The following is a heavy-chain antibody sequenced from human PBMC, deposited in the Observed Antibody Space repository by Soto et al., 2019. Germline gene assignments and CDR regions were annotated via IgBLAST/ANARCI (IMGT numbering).Heavy chain of an antibody. V-gene: IGHV4-31*03. Sequence: QVQLQESGPGLVKPSQTLSLTCTVSGGSISSGGYYWSWIRQHPGKGLEWIGYIYYSGSTYYNPSLKSRVTISVDTSKNQFSLKLSSVTAADTAVYYCARDLRAAVAGDYYYYGMDVWGQGTTVTVSS. J-gene: IGHJ6*02. CDR3: ARDLRAAVAGDYYYYGMDV. CDR1: GGSISSGGYY. CDR2: IYYSGST. D-gene: IGHD6-13*01.